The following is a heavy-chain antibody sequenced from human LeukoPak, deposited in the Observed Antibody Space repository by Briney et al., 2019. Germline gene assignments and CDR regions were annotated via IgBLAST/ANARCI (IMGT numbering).Heavy chain of an antibody. CDR2: IDPNSGGT. J-gene: IGHJ4*02. CDR3: ARHPNLDY. V-gene: IGHV1-2*02. CDR1: GYTFTGYY. Sequence: ASVKVSCKASGYTFTGYYLHWVRQAPGQGLEWMGWIDPNSGGTSYAQKVQGRVTMTRDTSISTAYMELSSLRSDDTAVYYCARHPNLDYWGQGTLVTVSS.